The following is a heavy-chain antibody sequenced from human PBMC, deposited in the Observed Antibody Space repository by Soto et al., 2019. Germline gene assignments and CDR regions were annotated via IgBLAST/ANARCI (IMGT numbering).Heavy chain of an antibody. J-gene: IGHJ6*04. D-gene: IGHD6-13*01. CDR2: INAGNGNT. CDR3: ARDRVAAAGTYPVDV. CDR1: GYTFTSYA. Sequence: ASVKVSCKASGYTFTSYAMHWVRQAPGQRLEWMGWINAGNGNTKYSQKFQGRVTITRDTSASTAYMELSSLRSEDTAVYYCARDRVAAAGTYPVDVWGKGTTVTVSS. V-gene: IGHV1-3*01.